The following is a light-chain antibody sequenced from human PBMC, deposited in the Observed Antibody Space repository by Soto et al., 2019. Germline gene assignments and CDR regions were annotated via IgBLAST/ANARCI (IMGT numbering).Light chain of an antibody. CDR1: IGDVGGYDY. CDR2: EVS. V-gene: IGLV2-14*01. J-gene: IGLJ1*01. Sequence: QSVLTQPASVSGSPGQSITISCAGSIGDVGGYDYVSWYQQHPGKAPKLIIHEVSNRPPGVSNRFSGSKSGITASLTISGLQAEDEADYYCSSYTRSNTLEYVFGTGTKVIV. CDR3: SSYTRSNTLEYV.